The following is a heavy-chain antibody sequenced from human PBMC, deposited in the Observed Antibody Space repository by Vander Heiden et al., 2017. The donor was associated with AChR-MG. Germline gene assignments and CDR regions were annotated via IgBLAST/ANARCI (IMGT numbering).Heavy chain of an antibody. CDR2: ISYDGSNK. Sequence: QVQLVESGGGVVQPGRSLILSCDASGFTSCSSAMPWVRQAPGKGREWVAVISYDGSNKYYADSVKGRFTISRDNSKNTLYLQMNSLRAEDTAVYYCARNSLDWNYLRVVRGQFDYWGQGTLVTVSS. CDR1: GFTSCSSA. D-gene: IGHD1-7*01. J-gene: IGHJ4*02. CDR3: ARNSLDWNYLRVVRGQFDY. V-gene: IGHV3-30-3*01.